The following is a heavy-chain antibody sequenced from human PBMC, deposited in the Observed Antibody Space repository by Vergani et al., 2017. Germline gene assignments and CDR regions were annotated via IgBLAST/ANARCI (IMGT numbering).Heavy chain of an antibody. CDR3: VRESRSRGPV. CDR2: ISVYSGNT. D-gene: IGHD3-22*01. Sequence: QVQLVQSGAEVKKPGASVKVSCKASGYTFSTYGISWVRQAPGQGLEWMGWISVYSGNTKYALRFHDRVAMSTDTSTTSVYMEVRSLRADDTAVYFCVRESRSRGPVWGQGTTVTVSS. J-gene: IGHJ6*01. V-gene: IGHV1-18*01. CDR1: GYTFSTYG.